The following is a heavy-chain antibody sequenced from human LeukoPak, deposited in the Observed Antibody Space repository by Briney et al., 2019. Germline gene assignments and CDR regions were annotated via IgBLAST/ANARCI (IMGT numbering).Heavy chain of an antibody. CDR2: IYYSGST. J-gene: IGHJ4*02. D-gene: IGHD3-22*01. Sequence: SETLSLTCTVSGGSISSYYWSWIRQPPGKGLELIGYIYYSGSTNYNPSLKSRVTISVDTSKNQFSLKLSSVTAADTAVYYCASGYDSSGYYRNWGQGTLVTVSS. CDR1: GGSISSYY. CDR3: ASGYDSSGYYRN. V-gene: IGHV4-59*01.